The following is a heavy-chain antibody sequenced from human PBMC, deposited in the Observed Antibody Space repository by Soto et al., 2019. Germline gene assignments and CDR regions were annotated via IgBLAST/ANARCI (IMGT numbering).Heavy chain of an antibody. Sequence: HPGGSLRLSCAASGFSFSSYSMNWVRQAPGKGLEWVSYISSSSSTIYYADSVKGRFTISRDNAKNSLYLQMNSLRAEDTAVYYCARVECSSTSCYGPSGYYYYYMDVWGKGTTVTVSS. CDR3: ARVECSSTSCYGPSGYYYYYMDV. J-gene: IGHJ6*03. CDR2: ISSSSSTI. V-gene: IGHV3-48*01. CDR1: GFSFSSYS. D-gene: IGHD2-2*01.